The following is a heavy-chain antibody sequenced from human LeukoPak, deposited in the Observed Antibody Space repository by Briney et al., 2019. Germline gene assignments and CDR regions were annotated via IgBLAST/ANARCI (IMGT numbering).Heavy chain of an antibody. D-gene: IGHD2-21*02. CDR3: AKERAYCGGDCYPYYFDY. CDR2: IWYVGSNK. J-gene: IGHJ4*02. CDR1: GFTFSSYG. V-gene: IGHV3-33*06. Sequence: PGRSLRLSCAASGFTFSSYGMHWVRQAPGKGLEWVAVIWYVGSNKYYADSVKGRFTISRDNSKNTLYLQMNSLRAEDTAVYYCAKERAYCGGDCYPYYFDYWGQGTLVTVSS.